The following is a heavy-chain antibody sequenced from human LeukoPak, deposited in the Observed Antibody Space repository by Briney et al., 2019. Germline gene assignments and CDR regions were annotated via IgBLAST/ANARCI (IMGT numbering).Heavy chain of an antibody. J-gene: IGHJ6*02. CDR1: GFTFSNYW. D-gene: IGHD1-26*01. Sequence: GGSLRLSCAASGFTFSNYWMHWVRQAPGKGLVWVSRIKGDGSHTIYADSVKGRFTISRDNAKNSLYLQMNSLRAEDTAVYYCARVGSAYTLGYYYGMDVWGQGTTVTVSS. V-gene: IGHV3-74*01. CDR3: ARVGSAYTLGYYYGMDV. CDR2: IKGDGSHT.